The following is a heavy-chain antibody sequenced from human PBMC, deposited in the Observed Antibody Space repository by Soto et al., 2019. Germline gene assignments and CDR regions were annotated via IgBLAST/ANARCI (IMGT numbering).Heavy chain of an antibody. D-gene: IGHD6-6*01. J-gene: IGHJ6*03. Sequence: SETLSLTCAVYGGSFSGYYWSWIRQPPGKGLEWIGEFNHSGSTNYNPSLKSRVTISVDTSKNQFSLKVSSMTAADTAVYYCARGRIAARPSYYYYYMDVWGKGTTVTVSS. CDR1: GGSFSGYY. V-gene: IGHV4-34*01. CDR2: FNHSGST. CDR3: ARGRIAARPSYYYYYMDV.